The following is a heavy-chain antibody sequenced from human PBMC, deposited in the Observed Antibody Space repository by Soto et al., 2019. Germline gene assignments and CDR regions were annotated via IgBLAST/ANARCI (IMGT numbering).Heavy chain of an antibody. CDR3: ARHRPGSGGSCYAY. CDR2: IYYSGST. J-gene: IGHJ4*02. Sequence: SETLSLTCTVSGGSISSYYWSWIRQPPGKGLEWIGYIYYSGSTNYNPSLKSRVTISVDTSKNQFSLKLSSVTAADTAVYYCARHRPGSGGSCYAYWGQGTLVTVSS. CDR1: GGSISSYY. D-gene: IGHD2-15*01. V-gene: IGHV4-59*08.